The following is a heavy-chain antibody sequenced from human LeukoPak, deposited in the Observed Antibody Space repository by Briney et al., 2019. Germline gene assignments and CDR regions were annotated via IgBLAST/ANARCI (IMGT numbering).Heavy chain of an antibody. CDR2: ISYDGITE. CDR1: GFAFSSYA. Sequence: GGSLRLSCAASGFAFSSYAMHWVRQAPGKGLEWVAIISYDGITEDYSDSVKGRFSISRDNSKNRLYLQMNSLRAEDTAVYYCAKESESYDSSGSTFDYWGLGTLVTVSS. V-gene: IGHV3-30*04. J-gene: IGHJ4*02. D-gene: IGHD3-22*01. CDR3: AKESESYDSSGSTFDY.